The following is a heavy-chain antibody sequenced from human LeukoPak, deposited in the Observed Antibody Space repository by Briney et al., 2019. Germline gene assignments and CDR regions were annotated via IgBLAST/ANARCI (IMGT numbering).Heavy chain of an antibody. J-gene: IGHJ6*03. CDR1: GFIFSNYA. CDR3: AKDRKYSSSWYYMDV. Sequence: PGGSLRLSCAASGFIFSNYAMHWVRQAPGKGLEWVALISYDGSNKYYADSVKGRFTISRDNSKNTLYLRMSSLRAEDTAVYYCAKDRKYSSSWYYMDVWGKGTTVTISS. CDR2: ISYDGSNK. D-gene: IGHD6-13*01. V-gene: IGHV3-30*04.